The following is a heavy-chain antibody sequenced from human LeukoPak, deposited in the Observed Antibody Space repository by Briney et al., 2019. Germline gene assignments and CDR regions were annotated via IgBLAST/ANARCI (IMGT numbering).Heavy chain of an antibody. CDR2: MNPNSGNT. CDR1: GYTFTSYD. J-gene: IGHJ4*02. CDR3: ARDGYGSGSYDY. D-gene: IGHD3-10*01. V-gene: IGHV1-8*01. Sequence: ASVTVSCKASGYTFTSYDINWVRQAPGQGLEWMGWMNPNSGNTGYAQKVQGRVTMTRNTSISTAYMELSSLRSEDTAVYYCARDGYGSGSYDYWGQGTLVTVSS.